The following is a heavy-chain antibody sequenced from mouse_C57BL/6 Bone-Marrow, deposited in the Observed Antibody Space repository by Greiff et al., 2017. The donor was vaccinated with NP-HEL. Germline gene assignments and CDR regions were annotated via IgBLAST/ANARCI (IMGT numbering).Heavy chain of an antibody. CDR2: ISYDGSN. CDR1: GYSITSGYY. CDR3: ARKEGDWFAY. Sequence: VQLKESGPGLVKPSQSLSLTCSVTGYSITSGYYWNWIRQFPGNKLEWMGYISYDGSNNYNPSLKNRISITRDTSKNQFFLKLNSVTTEDTATYYCARKEGDWFAYWGQGTLVTVSA. J-gene: IGHJ3*01. V-gene: IGHV3-6*01.